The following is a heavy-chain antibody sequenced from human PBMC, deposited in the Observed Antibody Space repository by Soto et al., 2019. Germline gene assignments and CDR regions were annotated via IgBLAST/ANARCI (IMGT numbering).Heavy chain of an antibody. V-gene: IGHV4-30-2*01. Sequence: QLQLQESGSGLVKPSQTLSLTCAVSGDSISNGGYSWNWIRQPPGKGLEWIGYIYHSGGTDYNPSLKGRVTITVDSSNNQFSLKLSSVTAADTAVYYCARDSRSGYYLEFWGQGTLVTVSS. CDR3: ARDSRSGYYLEF. CDR2: IYHSGGT. CDR1: GDSISNGGYS. J-gene: IGHJ4*02. D-gene: IGHD3-22*01.